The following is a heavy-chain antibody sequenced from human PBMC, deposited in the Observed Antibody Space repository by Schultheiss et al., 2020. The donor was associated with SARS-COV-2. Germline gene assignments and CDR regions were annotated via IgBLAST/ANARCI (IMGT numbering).Heavy chain of an antibody. CDR1: GFTFSSYA. CDR3: ARDKEGLVYYGMDV. CDR2: ISYDGSNK. V-gene: IGHV3-30*04. J-gene: IGHJ6*02. D-gene: IGHD3-3*01. Sequence: GESLKISCAASGFTFSSYAMHWVRQAPGKGLEWVAVISYDGSNKYYADSVKGRFTISRDNSKNTLYLQMNSLRAEDTAVYYCARDKEGLVYYGMDVWGQGTTVTVSS.